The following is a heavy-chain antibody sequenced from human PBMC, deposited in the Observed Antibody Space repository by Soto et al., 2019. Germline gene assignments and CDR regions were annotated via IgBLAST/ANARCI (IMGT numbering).Heavy chain of an antibody. Sequence: ASVKVSCKASAYTFADYGIIWVRQAPGQGLEWMGWISGFNGNTNYAQKFQDRVTMTTDTSTTTAYMELRSLRSDDTAVYFCARARRTGYSQFDYWGQGTLVTVSS. V-gene: IGHV1-18*01. CDR2: ISGFNGNT. CDR3: ARARRTGYSQFDY. CDR1: AYTFADYG. D-gene: IGHD3-9*01. J-gene: IGHJ4*01.